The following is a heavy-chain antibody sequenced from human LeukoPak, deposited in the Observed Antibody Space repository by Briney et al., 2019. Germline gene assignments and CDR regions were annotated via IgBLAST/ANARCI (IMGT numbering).Heavy chain of an antibody. D-gene: IGHD6-19*01. J-gene: IGHJ5*02. CDR3: ARYYSSAWSAGVEWFDP. CDR2: IYYSGST. V-gene: IGHV4-39*01. CDR1: GGSISSSSYY. Sequence: KTSETLSLTCTVSGGSISSSSYYWGWIRQPPGKGLEWIGSIYYSGSTYYNPSLKSRVTISVDTSKNQFSLKLSSVTAADTAVYYCARYYSSAWSAGVEWFDPWGQGTLVTVSS.